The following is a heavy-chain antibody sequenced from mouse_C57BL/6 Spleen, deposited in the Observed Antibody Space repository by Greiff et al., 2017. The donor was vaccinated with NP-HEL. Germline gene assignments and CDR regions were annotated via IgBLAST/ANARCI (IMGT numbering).Heavy chain of an antibody. J-gene: IGHJ2*01. V-gene: IGHV8-8*01. CDR3: ARLYDDDVGYFDD. CDR1: GFSLSTFGMG. CDR2: IWWDDDK. Sequence: LQESGPGILQPSQTLSLTCSFSGFSLSTFGMGVGWIRQPSGKGLEWLAHIWWDDDKYYNPALKSRLTISKDTSKTQVFLKIANVETADTATYDCARLYDDDVGYFDDWGQGTTLTVSS. D-gene: IGHD2-4*01.